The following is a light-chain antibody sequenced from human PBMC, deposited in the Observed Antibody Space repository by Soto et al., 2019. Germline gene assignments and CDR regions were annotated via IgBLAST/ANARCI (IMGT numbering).Light chain of an antibody. CDR1: QTVISNY. CDR3: QQYGRSPPT. Sequence: EIVLTQSPGTVSLSPGETATLSCRASQTVISNYLAWYHQKPGQAPRLLIYGTTSRATVVPDPFSGGGSVTAFTLAISGLEQEAFALYNYQQYGRSPPTFGGATKVEV. V-gene: IGKV3-20*01. J-gene: IGKJ4*01. CDR2: GTT.